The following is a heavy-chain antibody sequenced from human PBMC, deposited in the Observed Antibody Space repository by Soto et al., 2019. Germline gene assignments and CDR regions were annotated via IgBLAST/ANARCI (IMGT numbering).Heavy chain of an antibody. D-gene: IGHD3-3*01. J-gene: IGHJ6*03. CDR2: IKSKTDGGTT. Sequence: EVQLVESGGGLVKPGGSLRLSCAASGFTFSNAWMSLVRQAPGKGLEWVGSIKSKTDGGTTDYAAPVKGRFTISRDDSKNTLYLQMTSMKTEDTDVYYCTTDKPAWSCYQLLDYYYYMAVWGKGTTVTVSS. CDR1: GFTFSNAW. CDR3: TTDKPAWSCYQLLDYYYYMAV. V-gene: IGHV3-15*01.